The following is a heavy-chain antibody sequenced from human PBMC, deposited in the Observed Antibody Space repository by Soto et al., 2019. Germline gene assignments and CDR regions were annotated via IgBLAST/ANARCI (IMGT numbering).Heavy chain of an antibody. CDR1: GFTFRSFT. Sequence: PGGSLRLSCAASGFTFRSFTMNWVRQAPGKGLEWVSTISSNSAYIYYTDVLRGRFTISRDNAKNSLHLQMNSLSAEDTAVYYCTRDASRDSSARGWFDPWGPGTLVTVSS. CDR2: ISSNSAYI. D-gene: IGHD6-13*01. V-gene: IGHV3-21*01. CDR3: TRDASRDSSARGWFDP. J-gene: IGHJ5*02.